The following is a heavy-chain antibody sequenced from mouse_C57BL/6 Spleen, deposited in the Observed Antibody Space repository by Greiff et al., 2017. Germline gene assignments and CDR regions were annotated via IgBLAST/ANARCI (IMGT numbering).Heavy chain of an antibody. D-gene: IGHD1-1*01. V-gene: IGHV1-80*01. CDR3: ARGATVVATTPAMDY. CDR1: GYAFSSYW. Sequence: QVQLQQSGAELVKPGASVKISCKASGYAFSSYWMNWVKQRPGKGLEWIGQIYPGDGDTNYNGKFKGKATLTADKSSSTAYMQLSSLTSEDSAVYFCARGATVVATTPAMDYWGQGTSVTVSS. CDR2: IYPGDGDT. J-gene: IGHJ4*01.